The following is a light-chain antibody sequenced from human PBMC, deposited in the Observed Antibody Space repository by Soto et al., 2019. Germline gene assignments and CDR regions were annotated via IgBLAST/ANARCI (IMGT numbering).Light chain of an antibody. J-gene: IGKJ4*01. V-gene: IGKV1-39*01. CDR2: AAS. CDR1: QSLSNY. Sequence: DIQMTQSPSSLSASVGDRVTITCRASQSLSNYLNWYQQKPGKAPKLLIYAASSLQSGVPSRFSGSGSGTDFTLTISSLQLEDFATYYCQQSYSTPLTFGGGTKVEIK. CDR3: QQSYSTPLT.